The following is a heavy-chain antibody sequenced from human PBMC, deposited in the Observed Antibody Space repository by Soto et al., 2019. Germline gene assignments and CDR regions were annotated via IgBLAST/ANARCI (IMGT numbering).Heavy chain of an antibody. V-gene: IGHV1-69*12. Sequence: QVQVVQSGAEVKKPGSSVKVSCKTSGGTFSTAAISWVRQAPGQGLEWMGGIMPIFRTADYAQKFQGRVTITADESASTAYLELSSLRSEDTAVYYCARDEDRAQLGGNYYYMMDVGGQGTTVTVTS. D-gene: IGHD3-22*01. CDR3: ARDEDRAQLGGNYYYMMDV. J-gene: IGHJ6*02. CDR2: IMPIFRTA. CDR1: GGTFSTAA.